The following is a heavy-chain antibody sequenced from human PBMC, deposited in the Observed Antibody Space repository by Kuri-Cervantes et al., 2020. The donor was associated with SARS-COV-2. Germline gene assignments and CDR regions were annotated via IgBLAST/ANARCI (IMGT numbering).Heavy chain of an antibody. Sequence: GVLKISCAASGFTFSSYWMSWVRQAPGKGLEWVANIKQDGSEKYYVDSVKGRFTISRDNAKNSLYLQMNSLRAEDTAVYYCAKELNEGYSSSWYFDYWGQGTLVTVSS. CDR1: GFTFSSYW. V-gene: IGHV3-7*01. J-gene: IGHJ4*02. CDR2: IKQDGSEK. CDR3: AKELNEGYSSSWYFDY. D-gene: IGHD6-13*01.